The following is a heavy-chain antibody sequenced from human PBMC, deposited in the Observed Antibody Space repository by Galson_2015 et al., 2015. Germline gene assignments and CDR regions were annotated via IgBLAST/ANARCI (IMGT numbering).Heavy chain of an antibody. CDR1: GFTLSSYA. D-gene: IGHD6-6*01. CDR2: ISYDGSNK. J-gene: IGHJ4*02. Sequence: SLRLSCAASGFTLSSYAMHWVRQAPGKGLEWVAVISYDGSNKFYADSVKGRFTISRDNSKNTLYLQMNSLRPEDTAVYYCARVGGDIAARTWGYFDYWGRGTLVTVSS. CDR3: ARVGGDIAARTWGYFDY. V-gene: IGHV3-30-3*01.